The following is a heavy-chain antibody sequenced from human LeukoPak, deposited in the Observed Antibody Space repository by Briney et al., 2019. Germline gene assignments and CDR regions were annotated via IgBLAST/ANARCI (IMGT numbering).Heavy chain of an antibody. Sequence: GGSLRLSCAASGFTFSTYDMHWVRQTTGKGLEWVSAIGTAGDTYYPGSVRGRFTISRENAKNSLYPQMNSLRAGDTAVYYCARGIVGALYMDVWGKGTTVTVSS. D-gene: IGHD1-26*01. J-gene: IGHJ6*03. CDR3: ARGIVGALYMDV. CDR1: GFTFSTYD. V-gene: IGHV3-13*01. CDR2: IGTAGDT.